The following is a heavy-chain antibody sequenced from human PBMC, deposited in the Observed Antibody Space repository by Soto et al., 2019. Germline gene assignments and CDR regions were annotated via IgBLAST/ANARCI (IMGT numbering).Heavy chain of an antibody. CDR3: AKFREYTYGYSGGPDYYGLDV. V-gene: IGHV3-23*01. CDR1: GFAFSSYA. D-gene: IGHD5-18*01. J-gene: IGHJ6*02. CDR2: ISGSGTNT. Sequence: GGSLRLSCAASGFAFSSYAMNWVRQAPGKGLEWVSLISGSGTNTFYADSVQGRFTISRDASKNTMFLQMTSLRAEDTATYYCAKFREYTYGYSGGPDYYGLDVWGQGTAVTVSS.